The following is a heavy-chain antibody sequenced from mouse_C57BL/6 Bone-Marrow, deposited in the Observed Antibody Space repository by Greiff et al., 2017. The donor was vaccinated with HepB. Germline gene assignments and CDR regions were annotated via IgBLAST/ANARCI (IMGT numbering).Heavy chain of an antibody. J-gene: IGHJ3*01. CDR1: GYTFTSYW. V-gene: IGHV1-50*01. Sequence: QVQLQQPGAELVKPGASVKLSCKASGYTFTSYWMQWVKQRPGQGLEWIGEIDPSDSYTNYNQKFKGKATLTVDTSSSTAYMQLSSLTSEDSAVYYCAAGNPFAYWGQGTLVTVSA. CDR2: IDPSDSYT. CDR3: AAGNPFAY.